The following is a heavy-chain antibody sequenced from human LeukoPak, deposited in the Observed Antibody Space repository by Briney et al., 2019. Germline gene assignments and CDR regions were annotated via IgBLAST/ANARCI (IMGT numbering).Heavy chain of an antibody. Sequence: PGGSLRLSCAASGFTLSSYSMNWVRQAPGKGLEWVSYISSSSSTIYYADSVKGRFTISRDNAKNSLYLQMNSLRAEDTAVYYCARTSIAARGSFDPWGQGTLVTVSS. V-gene: IGHV3-48*01. J-gene: IGHJ5*02. CDR1: GFTLSSYS. CDR2: ISSSSSTI. D-gene: IGHD6-6*01. CDR3: ARTSIAARGSFDP.